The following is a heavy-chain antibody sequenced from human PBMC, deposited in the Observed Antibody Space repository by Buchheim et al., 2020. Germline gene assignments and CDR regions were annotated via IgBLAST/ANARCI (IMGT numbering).Heavy chain of an antibody. J-gene: IGHJ6*01. D-gene: IGHD3-3*01. CDR1: GFTFSSYE. V-gene: IGHV3-48*03. CDR3: ARDDVLRFLEWLLLGVDV. Sequence: EVQLVESGGGLVQPGGSLRLSCAASGFTFSSYEMNWVRQAPGKGLEWVSYISSSGSTIYYADSVKGRFTISRDNAKNSLYLQMNSLRAEDTAVYYCARDDVLRFLEWLLLGVDVWGQG. CDR2: ISSSGSTI.